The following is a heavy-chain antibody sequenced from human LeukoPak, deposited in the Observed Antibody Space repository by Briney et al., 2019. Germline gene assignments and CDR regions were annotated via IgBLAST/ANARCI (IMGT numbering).Heavy chain of an antibody. D-gene: IGHD1-26*01. CDR2: MHYRGNT. V-gene: IGHV4-59*11. CDR1: GGSISSHY. J-gene: IGHJ3*02. Sequence: SETLSLTCTVSGGSISSHYWSWIRQSPGKGLEWIGFMHYRGNTNSNHSLRSRVTISMDTSKNQFSLKMSSVTAADTAVYYCARDSPFEWDVFGDSFDIWGQGTVVTVSS. CDR3: ARDSPFEWDVFGDSFDI.